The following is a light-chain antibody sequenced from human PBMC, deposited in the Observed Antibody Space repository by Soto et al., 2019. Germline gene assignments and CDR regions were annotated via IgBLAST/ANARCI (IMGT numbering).Light chain of an antibody. CDR2: DTS. CDR1: QDISHY. CDR3: QQFNNLPWT. J-gene: IGKJ1*01. V-gene: IGKV1-33*01. Sequence: DXQXXQSPSSXSAXXXXXXXXXXXASQDISHYLNWYQQKPGKAPKLLIYDTSNLETGVPSKFSGSGSGTDFIFTISSLQPEDIATYYCQQFNNLPWTFGQGTKVEIE.